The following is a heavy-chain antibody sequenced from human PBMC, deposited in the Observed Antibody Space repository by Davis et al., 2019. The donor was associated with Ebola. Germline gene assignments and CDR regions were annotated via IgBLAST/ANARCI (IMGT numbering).Heavy chain of an antibody. CDR3: ARDGDYGDYRNWFDP. Sequence: GESLKISCAASGFTFSSYAMSWVRQAPGKGLEWVSAISGSGGSTYYADSVKGRFTISRDNSKNTLYLQMNSLRAEDTAVYYCARDGDYGDYRNWFDPWGQGTLVTVSS. CDR2: ISGSGGST. D-gene: IGHD4-17*01. CDR1: GFTFSSYA. V-gene: IGHV3-23*01. J-gene: IGHJ5*02.